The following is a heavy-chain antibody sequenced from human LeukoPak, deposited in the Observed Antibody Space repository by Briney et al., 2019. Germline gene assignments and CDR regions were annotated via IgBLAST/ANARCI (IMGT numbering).Heavy chain of an antibody. V-gene: IGHV4-4*02. CDR3: ASPGYSSSWYRPYYYYGMDV. J-gene: IGHJ6*04. CDR1: GGSISSSNW. Sequence: PSETLSLTCAVSGGSISSSNWWSWVRQPPGKGLEWIGEIHHSGSTNYNPSLKSRVTISVDKSKNQFSLKLSSVTAADTAVYYCASPGYSSSWYRPYYYYGMDVWGKGTTVTVSS. CDR2: IHHSGST. D-gene: IGHD6-13*01.